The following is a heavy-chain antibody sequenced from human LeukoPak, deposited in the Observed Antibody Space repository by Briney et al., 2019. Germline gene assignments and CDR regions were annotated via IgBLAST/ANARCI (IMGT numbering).Heavy chain of an antibody. CDR3: AAMSRYYGSGSYFTGLYFDY. D-gene: IGHD3-10*01. Sequence: RPSETLSLTCTVSGGSISSYYWSWVRQAPGKGLEWVSAISGSGGSTYYADSVKGRFTISRDNSKNTLYLQMNSLRAEDTAVYYCAAMSRYYGSGSYFTGLYFDYWGQGTLVTVSS. J-gene: IGHJ4*02. CDR1: GGSISSYY. V-gene: IGHV3-23*01. CDR2: ISGSGGST.